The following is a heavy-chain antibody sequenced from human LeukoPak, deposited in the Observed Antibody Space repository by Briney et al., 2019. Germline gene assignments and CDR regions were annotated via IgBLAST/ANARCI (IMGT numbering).Heavy chain of an antibody. CDR2: ISSSSSYI. CDR3: ARVDAAGIGEDY. Sequence: GGSLRLSCAASGFTFSSYSMNWVRQAPGKGLEWVSSISSSSSYIYYADSVKGRFTISRDNAKNSLYLQMNSLRAEDTAVYYCARVDAAGIGEDYWGQGTLVTVSS. CDR1: GFTFSSYS. J-gene: IGHJ4*02. D-gene: IGHD6-13*01. V-gene: IGHV3-21*01.